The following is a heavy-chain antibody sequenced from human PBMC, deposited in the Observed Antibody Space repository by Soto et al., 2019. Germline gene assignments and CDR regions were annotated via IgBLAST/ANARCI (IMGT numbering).Heavy chain of an antibody. CDR1: GYTFTSYY. V-gene: IGHV1-8*01. CDR3: ARARGLYYYMDV. D-gene: IGHD3-10*01. CDR2: MNPNSGNT. Sequence: ASVKVSCKASGYTFTSYYINWVRQATGQGLEWKGWMNPNSGNTGYAQKFQGRVTMTRNTSISTAYMELSSLRSEDTAVYYCARARGLYYYMDVGGKGTTVTVSS. J-gene: IGHJ6*03.